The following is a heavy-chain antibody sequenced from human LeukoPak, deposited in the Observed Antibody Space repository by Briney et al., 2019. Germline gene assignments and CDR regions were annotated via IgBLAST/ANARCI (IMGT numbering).Heavy chain of an antibody. CDR1: GYTFTSYY. V-gene: IGHV1-46*01. J-gene: IGHJ4*02. Sequence: ASVKVSCKASGYTFTSYYIHWVRQAPGRGLEWMGIINPSGGGTSYPQKFQGRVTMTRDTSTRTVDMELSSLRSEDTAVYYCARDMDSSGWYVGGRPSNFDYWGQGTLVSVSS. CDR2: INPSGGGT. CDR3: ARDMDSSGWYVGGRPSNFDY. D-gene: IGHD6-19*01.